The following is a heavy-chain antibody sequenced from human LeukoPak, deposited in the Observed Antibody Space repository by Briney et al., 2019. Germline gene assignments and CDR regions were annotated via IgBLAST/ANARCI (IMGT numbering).Heavy chain of an antibody. D-gene: IGHD5-12*01. J-gene: IGHJ4*02. V-gene: IGHV3-23*01. Sequence: GGSLRLSCAASGFTFRTYAMSWVRQAPGKGLEWVSGISSNGGSTYYADSVKGRFTISRDNSKSTLYLQTNSLKAEDTAVYCCAKDLWLLPPPKDDYWGQGTLVTVSS. CDR1: GFTFRTYA. CDR3: AKDLWLLPPPKDDY. CDR2: ISSNGGST.